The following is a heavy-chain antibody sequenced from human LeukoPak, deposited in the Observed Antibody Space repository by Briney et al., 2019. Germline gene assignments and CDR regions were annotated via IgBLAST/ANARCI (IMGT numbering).Heavy chain of an antibody. CDR1: GFNFGIYT. CDR3: ARELAVVVPAAAFDY. Sequence: GGSLRLSCEASGFNFGIYTMNWVRQAPGKGLEWVSSISSSSSYIYHADSVKGRFTISGDNAKNSLYLQMNSLRAEDTAVYYCARELAVVVPAAAFDYWGQGTLVTVSS. J-gene: IGHJ4*02. CDR2: ISSSSSYI. D-gene: IGHD2-2*01. V-gene: IGHV3-21*01.